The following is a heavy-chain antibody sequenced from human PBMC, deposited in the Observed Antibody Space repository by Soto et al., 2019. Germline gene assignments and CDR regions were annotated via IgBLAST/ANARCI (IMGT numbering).Heavy chain of an antibody. CDR3: VTDIGKDCSGVSCRLYYSMDV. Sequence: EVQLVESGGGWVQPGRSLRLSCEASGFIFDDYAMHWVRQVPGRGLEWVSGLSWNGGVIGYADSVKGQFTISRDNAKNSHYLVMYRLRPEDSALYYCVTDIGKDCSGVSCRLYYSMDVWGRGTTVTVSS. J-gene: IGHJ6*03. CDR1: GFIFDDYA. D-gene: IGHD2-15*01. CDR2: LSWNGGVI. V-gene: IGHV3-9*01.